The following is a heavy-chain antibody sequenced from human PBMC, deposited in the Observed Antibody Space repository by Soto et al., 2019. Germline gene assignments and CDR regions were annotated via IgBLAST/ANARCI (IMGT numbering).Heavy chain of an antibody. Sequence: EVQLVESGGGLVKPGGSLRHSCAASGFTFSNAWMNWVRQAPGKGLEWVGRIKSKTDGGTTDYAAPVKGRFTISRDDSKNTLYLQMNSLKTEDTAVYYCTTGYYYDSSGHAIDYWGQGTLVTVSS. V-gene: IGHV3-15*07. CDR3: TTGYYYDSSGHAIDY. D-gene: IGHD3-22*01. CDR1: GFTFSNAW. CDR2: IKSKTDGGTT. J-gene: IGHJ4*02.